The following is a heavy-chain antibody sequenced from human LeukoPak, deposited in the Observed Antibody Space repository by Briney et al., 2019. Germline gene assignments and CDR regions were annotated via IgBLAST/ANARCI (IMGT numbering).Heavy chain of an antibody. CDR1: GFTFSSYE. V-gene: IGHV3-48*03. CDR3: VRRSSRSFDY. J-gene: IGHJ4*02. CDR2: ISSSGSTI. D-gene: IGHD2-2*01. Sequence: GGSLRLSCAASGFTFSSYEMNWVRQAPGKGLEWVSYISSSGSTIYYADSVKGRFTISRDNAKNSLYLQMNSLRAEDTAVYYCVRRSSRSFDYWGQGTLVTVSS.